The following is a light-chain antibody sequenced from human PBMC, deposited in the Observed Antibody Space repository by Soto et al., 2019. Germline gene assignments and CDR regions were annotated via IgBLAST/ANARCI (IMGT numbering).Light chain of an antibody. CDR2: GAS. J-gene: IGKJ1*01. V-gene: IGKV3-20*01. CDR3: QQYGSSGT. Sequence: EIVLTQSPGTLSLSPGERATLSCRASQSVSNNYLAWYQQKPGQAPRLLIYGASNRATGIPDRFSGSGSGTDFTLTISRLEPEDFAVYYCQQYGSSGTFGQGTTVHIK. CDR1: QSVSNNY.